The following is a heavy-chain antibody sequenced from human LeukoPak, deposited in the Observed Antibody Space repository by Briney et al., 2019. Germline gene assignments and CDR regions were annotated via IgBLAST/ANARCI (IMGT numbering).Heavy chain of an antibody. CDR3: ARDRRGYSFNWFDP. Sequence: SETLSLTCTVSGGSISNSRDYWGWIRQPPGKGLEWIGSIYYSGSTYYNPSLKSRVTISVDTSKNQFSLKLSSVTAADTAVYYCARDRRGYSFNWFDPWGQGTLVTVSS. CDR2: IYYSGST. V-gene: IGHV4-39*07. J-gene: IGHJ5*02. D-gene: IGHD5-18*01. CDR1: GGSISNSRDY.